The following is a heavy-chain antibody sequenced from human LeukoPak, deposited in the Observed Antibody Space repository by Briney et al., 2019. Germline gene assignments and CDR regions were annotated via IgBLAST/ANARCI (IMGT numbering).Heavy chain of an antibody. CDR2: INPNNADT. Sequence: ASVKVSCKASGYTFNGYYIHWVRQAPGQGLEWMGWINPNNADTKYVQKFQGRVTMTRDTSVTTVYMELSRLRPDDTAVYYCTRGPAYRFLEWTTDAFDIWGQGTMVTVSS. V-gene: IGHV1-2*02. CDR3: TRGPAYRFLEWTTDAFDI. CDR1: GYTFNGYY. J-gene: IGHJ3*02. D-gene: IGHD3-3*01.